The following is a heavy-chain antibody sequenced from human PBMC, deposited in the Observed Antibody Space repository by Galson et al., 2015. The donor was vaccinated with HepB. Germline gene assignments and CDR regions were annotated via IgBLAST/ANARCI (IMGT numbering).Heavy chain of an antibody. D-gene: IGHD2-15*01. CDR2: IIPIFGTA. CDR3: ARAHGLYLYCSGGSCYFDY. CDR1: GGTFSSYA. J-gene: IGHJ4*02. V-gene: IGHV1-69*13. Sequence: SVKVSCKASGGTFSSYAISWVRQAPGQGLEWMGGIIPIFGTANYAQKFQGRVTITADESTSTAYMELSSLRSEDTAVYYCARAHGLYLYCSGGSCYFDYWGQGTLVTVSS.